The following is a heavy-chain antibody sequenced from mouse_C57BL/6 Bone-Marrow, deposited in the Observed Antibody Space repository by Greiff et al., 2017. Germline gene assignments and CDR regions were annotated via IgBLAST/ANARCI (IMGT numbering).Heavy chain of an antibody. Sequence: QVQLKQSGAELVRPGTSVKVSCKASGYAFTNYLIEWVKQRPGQGLEWIGVINPGSGGTNYNEKFKGKATLTADKSSSPAYMQLSSLTSEDSAVYFCARSTVVAFDYWGQGTTLTVSS. J-gene: IGHJ2*01. D-gene: IGHD1-1*01. V-gene: IGHV1-54*01. CDR1: GYAFTNYL. CDR3: ARSTVVAFDY. CDR2: INPGSGGT.